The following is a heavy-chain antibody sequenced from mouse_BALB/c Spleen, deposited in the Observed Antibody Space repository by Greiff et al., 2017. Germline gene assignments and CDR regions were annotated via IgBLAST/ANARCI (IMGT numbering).Heavy chain of an antibody. Sequence: EVQLQQSGAELVKPGASVKLSCTASGFNIKDTYMHWVKQRPEQGLEWIGRIDPANGNTKYDPKFQGKATITADTSSNTAYLQLSSLTSEDTAVYYCGWTTAPYWYFDVWGEGTTVTVSS. D-gene: IGHD1-2*01. CDR1: GFNIKDTY. V-gene: IGHV14-3*02. CDR3: GWTTAPYWYFDV. CDR2: IDPANGNT. J-gene: IGHJ1*01.